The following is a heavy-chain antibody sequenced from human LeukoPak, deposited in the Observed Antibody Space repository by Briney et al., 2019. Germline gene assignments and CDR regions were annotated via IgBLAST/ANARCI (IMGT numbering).Heavy chain of an antibody. CDR1: GYTFTSYY. Sequence: GASVKVSCKASGYTFTSYYMHWLRQAPGQGLEWRGIINPSGGSTSYAQKFQGRVTMTRDMSTSTVYMELSSLRSEDTAVYYCARDLGSSWYSDGRDYWGQGTLVTVSS. CDR2: INPSGGST. V-gene: IGHV1-46*01. D-gene: IGHD6-13*01. J-gene: IGHJ4*02. CDR3: ARDLGSSWYSDGRDY.